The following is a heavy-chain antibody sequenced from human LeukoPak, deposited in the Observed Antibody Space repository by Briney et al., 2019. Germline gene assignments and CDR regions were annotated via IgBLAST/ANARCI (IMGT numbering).Heavy chain of an antibody. D-gene: IGHD4-11*01. V-gene: IGHV1-58*02. CDR3: AAWGSNGDFDY. Sequence: SVKVSCKASGFTFTSSAMQWVRQARGQRLEWIGWIVVGSGNANYAQKFRERVTITRDMSTSTAYMELSSLRSEDTAVYYCAAWGSNGDFDYWGQGTLVTVSS. CDR1: GFTFTSSA. J-gene: IGHJ4*02. CDR2: IVVGSGNA.